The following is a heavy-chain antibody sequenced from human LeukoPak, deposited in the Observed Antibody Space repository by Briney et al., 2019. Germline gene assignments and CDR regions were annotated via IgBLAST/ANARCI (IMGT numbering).Heavy chain of an antibody. V-gene: IGHV3-48*03. D-gene: IGHD3-10*02. J-gene: IGHJ6*04. CDR1: GFTFSSYE. Sequence: GGSLRLSCAASGFTFSSYEMNCVRQAPGKGLEWVSYISSSGSTIYYADSVKGQFTISRDNAKNSLYLQMNSLRAEDTAVYYCAELGITMIGGVWGKGTTVTVSS. CDR2: ISSSGSTI. CDR3: AELGITMIGGV.